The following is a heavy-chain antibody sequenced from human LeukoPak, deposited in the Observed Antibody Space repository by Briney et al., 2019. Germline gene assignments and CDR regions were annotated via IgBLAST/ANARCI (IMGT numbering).Heavy chain of an antibody. V-gene: IGHV3-7*03. CDR1: GFTFRNFW. CDR3: VRDADFYKGDY. Sequence: GGSLRLSCAASGFTFRNFWMNWARQAPGKGLKWVASIMKDGGQKKYMDSVKGRFTISRDNAQNSLYLQMSGLRAEDTAMYYCVRDADFYKGDYWGQGTLVTVSS. CDR2: IMKDGGQK. D-gene: IGHD5-24*01. J-gene: IGHJ4*02.